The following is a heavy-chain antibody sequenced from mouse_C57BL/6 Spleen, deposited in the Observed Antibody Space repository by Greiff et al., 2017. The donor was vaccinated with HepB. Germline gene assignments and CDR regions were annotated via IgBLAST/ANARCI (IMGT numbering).Heavy chain of an antibody. Sequence: QVQLKESGAELVKPGASVKISCKASGYAFSSYWMNWVKQRPGKGLEWIGQIYPGDGDTNYNGKFKGKATLTADKSSSTAYMQLSSLTSEDSAVYFCARSAYYYGSSGDYWGQGTTLTVSS. D-gene: IGHD1-1*01. V-gene: IGHV1-80*01. CDR2: IYPGDGDT. CDR1: GYAFSSYW. J-gene: IGHJ2*01. CDR3: ARSAYYYGSSGDY.